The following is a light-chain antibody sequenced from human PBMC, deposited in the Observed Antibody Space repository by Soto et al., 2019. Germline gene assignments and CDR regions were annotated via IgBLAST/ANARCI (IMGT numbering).Light chain of an antibody. J-gene: IGKJ2*01. CDR1: QSVSRY. CDR2: DAS. V-gene: IGKV3-11*01. Sequence: ELVLTQSPATLSLSPGGSATLSCRASQSVSRYLAWYQQKPGQPLRLLIYDASKRAAGIPARFSGSGSGTDFTLTISSLEPEDFAVYYCQQYGRSSYTFGQGTKLEIK. CDR3: QQYGRSSYT.